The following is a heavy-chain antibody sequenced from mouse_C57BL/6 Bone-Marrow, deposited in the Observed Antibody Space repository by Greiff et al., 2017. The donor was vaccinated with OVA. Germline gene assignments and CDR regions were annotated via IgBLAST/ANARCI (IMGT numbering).Heavy chain of an antibody. CDR2: INPNNGGT. CDR3: ARWGITTMDY. CDR1: GYTFTDYN. Sequence: SGPELVQPGASVTMSCKASGYTFTDYNMHWVKQSHGKSLEWIGYINPNNGGTSYNQKFKGKATLTVNKSSSTAYMELRSLTSEDSAVYYCARWGITTMDYWGQGTSVTVSS. J-gene: IGHJ4*01. D-gene: IGHD1-1*01. V-gene: IGHV1-22*01.